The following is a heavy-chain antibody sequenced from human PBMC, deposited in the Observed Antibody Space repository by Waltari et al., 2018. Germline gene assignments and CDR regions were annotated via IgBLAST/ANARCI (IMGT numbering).Heavy chain of an antibody. D-gene: IGHD6-13*01. CDR2: INPNSGGT. J-gene: IGHJ4*02. CDR1: GYTFTGYY. CDR3: ARDSGSSSYSLGY. V-gene: IGHV1-2*04. Sequence: HVQLVQSGAEVKKPGASVKVSCKASGYTFTGYYMHWVRQAPGQGFEWMGWINPNSGGTNYAQKFQGWVTMTRDTSISTAYMELSRLRSDDTAMYYCARDSGSSSYSLGYWGQGTLVTVSS.